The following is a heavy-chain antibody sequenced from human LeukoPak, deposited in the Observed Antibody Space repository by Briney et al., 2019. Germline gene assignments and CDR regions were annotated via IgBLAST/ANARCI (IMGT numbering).Heavy chain of an antibody. V-gene: IGHV3-21*01. CDR3: APLANGGYPIDY. Sequence: PGGSLRLSCAASGFTFSSYSMNWVRQAPGKGLEWVSSISSSSSYIYCADSVKGRFTISRDNAKNSLYLQMNSLRAEDTAVYYCAPLANGGYPIDYWGQGTLVTVSS. CDR2: ISSSSSYI. CDR1: GFTFSSYS. J-gene: IGHJ4*02. D-gene: IGHD3-16*02.